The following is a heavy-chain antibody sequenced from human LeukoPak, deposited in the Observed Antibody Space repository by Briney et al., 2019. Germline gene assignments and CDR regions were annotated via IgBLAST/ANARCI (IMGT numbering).Heavy chain of an antibody. J-gene: IGHJ4*02. V-gene: IGHV4-59*08. CDR1: GGSISSYY. Sequence: SETLSLTCTVSGGSISSYYWSWIRQPPGKGLEWIAYISDIGSINYNPSLKSRVTISLDTSKNQYSLKLSSVTAADTAVYYCAGHHPRNTVDFWGQGTLVTVSS. D-gene: IGHD2/OR15-2a*01. CDR2: ISDIGSI. CDR3: AGHHPRNTVDF.